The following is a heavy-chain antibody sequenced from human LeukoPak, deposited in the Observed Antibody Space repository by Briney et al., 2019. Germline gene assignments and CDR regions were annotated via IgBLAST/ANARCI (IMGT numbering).Heavy chain of an antibody. V-gene: IGHV4-38-2*02. CDR1: GYSISSGYQ. CDR2: VHHSGAT. Sequence: PSETLSLTCTVSGYSISSGYQWAWIRQPPGRGLEWIASVHHSGATYYNPSLKSRVTISVDTSRNQFSLKLSSVTAADTAVYYCAVGFYDSSGYYLPYFDYWGQGTLVTFSS. J-gene: IGHJ4*02. CDR3: AVGFYDSSGYYLPYFDY. D-gene: IGHD3-22*01.